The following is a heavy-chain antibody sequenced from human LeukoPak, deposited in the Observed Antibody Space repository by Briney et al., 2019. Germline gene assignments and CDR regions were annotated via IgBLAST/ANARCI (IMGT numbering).Heavy chain of an antibody. J-gene: IGHJ4*02. CDR3: AREGASSFWGSYEY. CDR2: IYTSENT. V-gene: IGHV4-4*07. Sequence: PSKTLSLTCTVSGVSGGSFNTYYWGWVRQPAGRGLEWIGRIYTSENTNYNPALKSRVTISIDKPKKQFSLKLSPVTAADTPVYYCAREGASSFWGSYEYWGQGILVSVS. CDR1: GGSFNTYY. D-gene: IGHD1-26*01.